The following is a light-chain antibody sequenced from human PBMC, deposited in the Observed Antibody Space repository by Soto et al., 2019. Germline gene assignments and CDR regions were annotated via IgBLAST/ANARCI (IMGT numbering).Light chain of an antibody. CDR1: STDVGGYNY. J-gene: IGLJ1*01. V-gene: IGLV2-14*01. CDR2: DVS. Sequence: QSALTQPASVSGSPGQSITISCTGTSTDVGGYNYVSWYQQHPGKAPKLMIYDVSYRPSGVSDRSSGSKSGNTASLTISGLPSEDEDYYCCGSYTSGSSYVFGTGTKVTVL. CDR3: GSYTSGSSYV.